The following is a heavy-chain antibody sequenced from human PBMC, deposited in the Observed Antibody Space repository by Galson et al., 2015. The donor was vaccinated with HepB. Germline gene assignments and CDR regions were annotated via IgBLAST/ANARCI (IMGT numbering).Heavy chain of an antibody. V-gene: IGHV7-4-1*02. CDR2: INTNTGNP. Sequence: SVKVSCKASGYTFTSYAMNWVRQAPGQGLEWMGWINTNTGNPTYAQGFTGRFVFSLDTSVSTAYLQISSLKAEDTAVYYCARRPRAPSNYYGSGSYGIDDDAFDIWGQGTMVTVSS. CDR3: ARRPRAPSNYYGSGSYGIDDDAFDI. D-gene: IGHD3-10*01. CDR1: GYTFTSYA. J-gene: IGHJ3*02.